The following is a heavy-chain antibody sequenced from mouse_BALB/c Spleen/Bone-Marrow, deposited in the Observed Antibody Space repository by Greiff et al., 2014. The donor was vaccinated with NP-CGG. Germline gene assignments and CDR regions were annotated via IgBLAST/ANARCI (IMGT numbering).Heavy chain of an antibody. J-gene: IGHJ4*01. D-gene: IGHD1-1*02. V-gene: IGHV5-9-3*01. CDR3: TRQRGDYAMDY. Sequence: DVMLVESGGGLVKPGGSLKLSCAASGFTFSSYGVSWVRQTPEKRLEWVATISSGGSYTYYPDSVKGRFTISRDNAKNTLYLQMSSLRSEDTAMYYCTRQRGDYAMDYWGQGTSVTVSS. CDR2: ISSGGSYT. CDR1: GFTFSSYG.